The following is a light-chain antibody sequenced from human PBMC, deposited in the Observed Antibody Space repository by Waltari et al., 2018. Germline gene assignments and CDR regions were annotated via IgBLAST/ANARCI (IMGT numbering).Light chain of an antibody. J-gene: IGLJ2*01. CDR1: SGAVTSDHY. CDR2: DIS. CDR3: LLSYDVGRPV. V-gene: IGLV7-46*01. Sequence: QAVVTQEPSLTVSPGGTVTLTCGSTSGAVTSDHYPSWFQQKPGQAPRTLITDISRRLPWTPARFSGSLLGDKAALTLSGAQPEDEADYYCLLSYDVGRPVFGGGTKVTVL.